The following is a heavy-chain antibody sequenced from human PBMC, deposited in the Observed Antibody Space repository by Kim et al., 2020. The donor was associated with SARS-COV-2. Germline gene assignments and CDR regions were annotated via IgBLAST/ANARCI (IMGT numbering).Heavy chain of an antibody. CDR2: INTNTGNP. CDR1: GYTFTSYA. CDR3: ARDPGVSTIFGVVIRNPNYSGMDG. D-gene: IGHD3-3*01. Sequence: ASVKVSCKASGYTFTSYAMNWVRQAPGQGLEWMGWINTNTGNPTYAQGFTGRFVFSLDTSVSTAYLQISSLKAEDTAVYYCARDPGVSTIFGVVIRNPNYSGMDGWGQGTTVTVSS. V-gene: IGHV7-4-1*02. J-gene: IGHJ6*02.